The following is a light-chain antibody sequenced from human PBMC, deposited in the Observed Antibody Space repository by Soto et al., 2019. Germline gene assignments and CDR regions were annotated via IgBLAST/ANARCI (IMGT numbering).Light chain of an antibody. CDR2: AAS. J-gene: IGKJ4*02. V-gene: IGKV3-20*01. CDR3: QQYETPPLT. Sequence: IVLTQSPGTLSLSPGERATFSCRASQSVSSEYLVWFQQKPGQAPRLLIYAASSRATGIPDRFSGSASGTDFTLTISRLEPEDVAVYYCQQYETPPLTFGGGTKVEIK. CDR1: QSVSSEY.